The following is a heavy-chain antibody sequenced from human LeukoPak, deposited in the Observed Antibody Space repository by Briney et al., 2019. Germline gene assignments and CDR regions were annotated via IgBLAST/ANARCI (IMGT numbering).Heavy chain of an antibody. CDR2: INSDGSST. J-gene: IGHJ3*02. CDR3: ASWTKSSGRQFDI. Sequence: PGGSLRLSCAASGFTFSSYWMHWVRQAPGKGLVWVSLINSDGSSTSYADSVKGRFTISRDNAKNSLYLQMNSLRAEDTAVYYCASWTKSSGRQFDIWGQGTVVTVSS. V-gene: IGHV3-74*01. CDR1: GFTFSSYW. D-gene: IGHD3-10*01.